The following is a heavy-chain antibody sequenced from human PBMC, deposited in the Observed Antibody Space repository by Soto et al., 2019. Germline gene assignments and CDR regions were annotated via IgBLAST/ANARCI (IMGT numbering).Heavy chain of an antibody. Sequence: QDQLVQSGAEVKKPGASVKVSCKASGYSFTNYGITWVRQAPGQGLEWMGWISAFNGNTHSAQKLQGRVTRTTDAPTSTAYLELMSLRSDDTAVYYCARDRGVAPPVAGNSHYYYYLDVWGKGTTVTVSS. CDR2: ISAFNGNT. CDR1: GYSFTNYG. V-gene: IGHV1-18*01. CDR3: ARDRGVAPPVAGNSHYYYYLDV. J-gene: IGHJ6*03. D-gene: IGHD6-19*01.